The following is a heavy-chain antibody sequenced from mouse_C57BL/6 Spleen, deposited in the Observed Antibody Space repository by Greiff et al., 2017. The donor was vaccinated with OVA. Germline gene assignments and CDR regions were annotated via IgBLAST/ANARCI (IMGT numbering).Heavy chain of an antibody. J-gene: IGHJ4*01. CDR2: IDPSDSET. CDR3: ARSLMVTTFSYAMDY. Sequence: VQLQQPGAELVRPGSSVKLSCKASGYTFTSYWMHWVKQRPIQGLEWIGNIDPSDSETHYNQKFKDKATLTVDKSSSTAYMQLSSLTSEDSAVYYCARSLMVTTFSYAMDYWGQGTSVTVSS. CDR1: GYTFTSYW. D-gene: IGHD2-2*01. V-gene: IGHV1-52*01.